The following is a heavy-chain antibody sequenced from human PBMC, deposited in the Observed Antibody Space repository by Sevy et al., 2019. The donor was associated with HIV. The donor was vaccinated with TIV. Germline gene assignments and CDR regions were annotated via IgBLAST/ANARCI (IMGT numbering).Heavy chain of an antibody. J-gene: IGHJ4*02. CDR1: GFTFSTSA. CDR2: LSGNGRKT. CDR3: XXXXXXXXXXXXXXXXAFYFDS. V-gene: IGHV3-23*01. Sequence: GGSLRLSFAASGFTFSTSAMSWVRQAPGKGLEWVSTLSGNGRKTYYADSVKGRFTISRDNSKDTVFLQINNLRAEDXXXXXXXXXXXXXXXXXXXXXXAFYFDSWGQGTLVTVSS.